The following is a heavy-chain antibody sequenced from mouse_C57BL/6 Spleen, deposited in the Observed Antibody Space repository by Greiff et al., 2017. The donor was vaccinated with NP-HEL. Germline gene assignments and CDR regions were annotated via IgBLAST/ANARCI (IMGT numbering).Heavy chain of an antibody. Sequence: EVQGVESGGGLVKPGGSLKLSCAASGFTFSDYGMHWVRQAPEKGLEWVAYISSGSSTFYYADTVKGRFTISRDNAKNTLFLQMTSLRSEDTAMYYCARPPSTVVANWYFDVWGTGTTVTVSS. CDR3: ARPPSTVVANWYFDV. CDR2: ISSGSSTF. V-gene: IGHV5-17*01. CDR1: GFTFSDYG. J-gene: IGHJ1*03. D-gene: IGHD1-1*01.